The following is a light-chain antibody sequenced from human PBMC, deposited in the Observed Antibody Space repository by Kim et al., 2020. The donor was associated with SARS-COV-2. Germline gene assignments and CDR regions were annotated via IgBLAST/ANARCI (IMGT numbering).Light chain of an antibody. CDR2: GKN. J-gene: IGLJ2*01. Sequence: SSELTQDPAVSVALRQTVRITCQGDSLRSYYATWYQQKPGQAPILVIYGKNNRPSGIPDRFSGSSSGNTASLTITGTQAGDEADYYCNSRDSNDNVVFGGGTKLTVL. V-gene: IGLV3-19*01. CDR3: NSRDSNDNVV. CDR1: SLRSYY.